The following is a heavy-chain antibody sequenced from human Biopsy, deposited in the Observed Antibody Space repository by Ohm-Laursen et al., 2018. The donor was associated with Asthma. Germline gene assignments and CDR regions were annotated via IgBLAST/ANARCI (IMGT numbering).Heavy chain of an antibody. D-gene: IGHD3-9*01. Sequence: VSSVKVSCKASVYNFISFAIHWVRQAPGQRLEWMGWVNTGNGDTKYSQKFQGRVTITRDTSASTAYMELRSLRSEDTATYYCARTYYDFLTGQVKDVFGVWGQGTMVTVSS. CDR1: VYNFISFA. J-gene: IGHJ3*01. CDR3: ARTYYDFLTGQVKDVFGV. V-gene: IGHV1-3*04. CDR2: VNTGNGDT.